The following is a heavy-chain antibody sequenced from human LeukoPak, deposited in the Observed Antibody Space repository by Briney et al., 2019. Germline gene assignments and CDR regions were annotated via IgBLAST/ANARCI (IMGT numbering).Heavy chain of an antibody. CDR3: AGETFES. J-gene: IGHJ4*02. CDR2: ISKDGNIR. CDR1: GFTFSSYA. Sequence: GGSLRLSCSASGFTFSSYAMDWVRQAPGMGLEWVAIISKDGNIRNYAASAKGRFTVSRDNSKSTLYLQMNNLRIDDTAIYYCAGETFESWGQGTLVTVSS. V-gene: IGHV3-30-3*01.